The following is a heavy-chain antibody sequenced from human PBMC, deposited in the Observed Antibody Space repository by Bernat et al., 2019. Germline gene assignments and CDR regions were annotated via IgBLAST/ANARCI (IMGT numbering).Heavy chain of an antibody. CDR1: GPTFSSYA. Sequence: QVQLVESGGGVVQPGRSLRLSCASSGPTFSSYAMHWVRQAPGKGLEWVAVISYNGSNKYIADPVKDRVPISRDNSRNTLYLQMNSLRAEDTAVYYGAKDITPIAVAGTGYWGQGTLVTVSS. J-gene: IGHJ4*02. CDR2: ISYNGSNK. CDR3: AKDITPIAVAGTGY. D-gene: IGHD6-19*01. V-gene: IGHV3-30*01.